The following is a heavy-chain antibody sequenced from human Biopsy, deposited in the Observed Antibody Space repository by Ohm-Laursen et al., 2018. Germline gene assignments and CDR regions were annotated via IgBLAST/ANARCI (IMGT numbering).Heavy chain of an antibody. D-gene: IGHD3-10*01. J-gene: IGHJ4*02. Sequence: ASVKVSCKASGYTFNDYYIHWVRQSPGQGLEWMGWVNPNSGATNSAEKFRGRVTLTRDTSISAVYIELRRLKSDDAAVYFCARDRMTDVFGGPTRTDVFDSWGQGTPVTISS. CDR3: ARDRMTDVFGGPTRTDVFDS. V-gene: IGHV1-2*02. CDR1: GYTFNDYY. CDR2: VNPNSGAT.